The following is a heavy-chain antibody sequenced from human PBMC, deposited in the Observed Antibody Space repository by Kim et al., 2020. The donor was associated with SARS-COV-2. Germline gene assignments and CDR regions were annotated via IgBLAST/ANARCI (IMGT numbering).Heavy chain of an antibody. CDR3: ARDPGVGATEYYFGY. D-gene: IGHD1-26*01. J-gene: IGHJ4*02. CDR1: GFTFSSYS. CDR2: ISSSSSTI. V-gene: IGHV3-48*02. Sequence: GGSLRLSCAASGFTFSSYSMNWVRQAPGKGLEWVSYISSSSSTIYYADSVKGRFTISRDNAKNSLYLQMNSLRDEDTAVYYCARDPGVGATEYYFGYWGQRTLVTLSS.